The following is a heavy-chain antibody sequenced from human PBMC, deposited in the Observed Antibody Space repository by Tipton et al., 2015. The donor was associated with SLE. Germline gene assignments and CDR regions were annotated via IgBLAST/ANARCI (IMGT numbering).Heavy chain of an antibody. CDR3: ARHAFGVVIIPVGAFDI. J-gene: IGHJ3*02. CDR1: GGSISSHY. Sequence: TLSLTCTVSGGSISSHYWSWIRQPPGKGLEWIGYIYYSGSTNYNPSLKSRVTISVDTSKNQFSLKLSSVTAADTAVYYCARHAFGVVIIPVGAFDIWGQGTMVTVSS. CDR2: IYYSGST. V-gene: IGHV4-59*08. D-gene: IGHD3-3*01.